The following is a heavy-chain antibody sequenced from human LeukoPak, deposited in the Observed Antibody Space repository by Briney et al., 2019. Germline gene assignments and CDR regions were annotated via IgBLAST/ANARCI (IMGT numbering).Heavy chain of an antibody. V-gene: IGHV3-23*01. D-gene: IGHD2-15*01. CDR3: ANLGGSCYSGCDY. Sequence: GGSLRLSCAASGFTFSSYAMGWVRQAPGKGLEWVSAISGSGGSTYYADSVKGRFTISRDNSKNTLYLQMNSLRAEDTAVYYCANLGGSCYSGCDYWGQGTLVTVSS. CDR1: GFTFSSYA. J-gene: IGHJ4*02. CDR2: ISGSGGST.